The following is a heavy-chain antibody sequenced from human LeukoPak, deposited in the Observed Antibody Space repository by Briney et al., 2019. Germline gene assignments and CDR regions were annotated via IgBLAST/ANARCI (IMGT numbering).Heavy chain of an antibody. V-gene: IGHV1-2*02. CDR3: ARDTSSTRINWFDP. D-gene: IGHD2-2*01. CDR2: INPNSGGT. Sequence: ASVKVSCKASGYTFTGYYMHWVRQAPGQGLEWMGWINPNSGGTNYAQKVQGRVTMTRDTSISTAYMELSRLRSDDTAVYYCARDTSSTRINWFDPWGQGTLVTVSS. CDR1: GYTFTGYY. J-gene: IGHJ5*02.